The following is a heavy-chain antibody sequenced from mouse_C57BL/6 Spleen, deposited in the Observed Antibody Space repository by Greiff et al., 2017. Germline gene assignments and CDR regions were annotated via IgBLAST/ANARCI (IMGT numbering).Heavy chain of an antibody. J-gene: IGHJ1*03. CDR3: ARIVSYPCWYFDV. V-gene: IGHV2-2*01. Sequence: QVQLKQSGPGLVQPSQSLSITCTVSGFSLTSYGVHWVRQSPGKGLEWLGVIWSGGSTDYNAAFISRLSISKDNSKSQVFFKMNRQQVAGTAIYDCARIVSYPCWYFDVWGKGTTVTVS. CDR1: GFSLTSYG. CDR2: IWSGGST. D-gene: IGHD1-1*01.